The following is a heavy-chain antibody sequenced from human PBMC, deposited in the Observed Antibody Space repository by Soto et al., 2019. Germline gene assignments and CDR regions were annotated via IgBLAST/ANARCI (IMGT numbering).Heavy chain of an antibody. J-gene: IGHJ5*01. V-gene: IGHV6-1*01. CDR1: GSSVSSNSAA. CDR3: ARDRLSMSLYILATFRSGYFGRMRFDS. CDR2: TYYSSKWNN. Sequence: QVQLQQSGPGLVKPSQTLSLTCTISGSSVSSNSAAWNWIRQPPSRGLELLGRTYYSSKWNNDYAGSVKGRSTINQDTSRNHLSMLLKSVTPEHTAVYYCARDRLSMSLYILATFRSGYFGRMRFDSWGQGSLVTVSS. D-gene: IGHD5-12*01.